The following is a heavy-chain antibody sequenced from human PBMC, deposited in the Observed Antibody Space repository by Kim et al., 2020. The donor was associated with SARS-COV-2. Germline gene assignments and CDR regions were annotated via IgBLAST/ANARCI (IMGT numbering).Heavy chain of an antibody. V-gene: IGHV4-39*02. Sequence: SETLSLTCSVSGDSITNRMVYWGWIRQSPGKGLEWLGSVYYTGTAYYNPSLRSRLTMSVDSSTNHFSLDLASVTAADEAFYYCVRSPPPLGHSPSWFDLWGQGILVTVTS. D-gene: IGHD1-26*01. CDR1: GDSITNRMVY. CDR3: VRSPPPLGHSPSWFDL. J-gene: IGHJ5*02. CDR2: VYYTGTA.